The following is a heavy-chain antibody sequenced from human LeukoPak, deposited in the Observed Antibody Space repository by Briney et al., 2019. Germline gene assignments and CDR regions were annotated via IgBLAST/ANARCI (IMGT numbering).Heavy chain of an antibody. CDR2: INQDGSNI. V-gene: IGHV3-7*01. Sequence: GGSLRLSCIVSGLTFSSYWTTWLRQAPGKGLEWVANINQDGSNIFYVDSVKGRFTISRDNAKNSLYLQMNSLRAEDTGVYFCARYTNGLDSSGQGTLVTVSS. J-gene: IGHJ4*02. CDR1: GLTFSSYW. D-gene: IGHD2-8*01. CDR3: ARYTNGLDS.